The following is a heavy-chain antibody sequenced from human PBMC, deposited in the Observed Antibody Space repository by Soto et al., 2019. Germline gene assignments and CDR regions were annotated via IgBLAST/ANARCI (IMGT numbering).Heavy chain of an antibody. V-gene: IGHV1-46*01. Sequence: SVKGYWKASGYTFTIYYMHWVRQAPGQGLEWMGIINPSGGSTSYAQKVQGRVTMTRDTSTSTVYMELSSLRSEDTAVYYCARAGLRYSSGWPPGYWGQGTLVTVSS. CDR3: ARAGLRYSSGWPPGY. J-gene: IGHJ4*02. CDR2: INPSGGST. CDR1: GYTFTIYY. D-gene: IGHD6-19*01.